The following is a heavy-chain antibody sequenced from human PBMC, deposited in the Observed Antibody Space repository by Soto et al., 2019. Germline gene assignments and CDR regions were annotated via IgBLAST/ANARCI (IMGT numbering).Heavy chain of an antibody. J-gene: IGHJ4*02. D-gene: IGHD3-10*01. CDR1: GFNFRAYG. V-gene: IGHV3-23*04. CDR2: MSSSGGST. CDR3: AKDRDYYGSGRPFDY. Sequence: VQLVESGGGVVQPGRSLRLSCAASGFNFRAYGMHWVRQAPGKGLEWVSAMSSSGGSTYYADSVKGRFTISRDSSKNTLYLHMNSLRAEDTAVYYCAKDRDYYGSGRPFDYWGQGTLVTVSS.